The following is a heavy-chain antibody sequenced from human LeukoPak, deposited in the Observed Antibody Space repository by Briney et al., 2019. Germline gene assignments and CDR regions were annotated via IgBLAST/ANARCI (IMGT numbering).Heavy chain of an antibody. CDR2: IYSGGST. CDR3: ARESVSGTEDYYYYYGMDV. CDR1: ELTFSTSA. Sequence: GGSLRLSCEASELTFSTSAMSWVRQAPGKGLEWVSVIYSGGSTYYADSVKGRFTISRDNSKNTLYLQMNSLRAEDTAVYYCARESVSGTEDYYYYYGMDVWGQGTTVTVSS. J-gene: IGHJ6*02. V-gene: IGHV3-66*01. D-gene: IGHD4-17*01.